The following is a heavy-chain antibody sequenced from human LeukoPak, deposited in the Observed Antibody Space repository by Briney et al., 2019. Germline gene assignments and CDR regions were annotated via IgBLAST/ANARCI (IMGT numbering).Heavy chain of an antibody. J-gene: IGHJ5*02. CDR2: IWYNGSNK. CDR3: SRGGYGNYDNWFDP. V-gene: IGHV3-33*01. CDR1: GFTFSSFG. D-gene: IGHD4-11*01. Sequence: GGSLRLSCAASGFTFSSFGMHWVRQAPGKGLEWVADIWYNGSNKYYAESVRGRFTISRDNSKNTLYLQMNSLRAEDTAVYYCSRGGYGNYDNWFDPWGQGTLVIVSS.